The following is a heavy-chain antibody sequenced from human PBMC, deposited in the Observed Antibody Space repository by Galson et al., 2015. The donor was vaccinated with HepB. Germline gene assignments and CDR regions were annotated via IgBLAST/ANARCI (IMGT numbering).Heavy chain of an antibody. V-gene: IGHV1-46*03. CDR3: ASSGGRQLGDY. J-gene: IGHJ4*02. CDR2: INPSGGST. D-gene: IGHD6-13*01. CDR1: GYTFTSYG. Sequence: SVKVSCKASGYTFTSYGISWVRQAPGQGLEWMGIINPSGGSTSYAQKFQGRVTMTRDTSTSTVYMELSSLRSEDTAVYYCASSGGRQLGDYWGQGTLVTVSS.